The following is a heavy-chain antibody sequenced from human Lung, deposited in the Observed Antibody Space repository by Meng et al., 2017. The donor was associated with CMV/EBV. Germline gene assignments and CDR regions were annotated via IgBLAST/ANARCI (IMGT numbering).Heavy chain of an antibody. D-gene: IGHD3-22*01. V-gene: IGHV1-18*01. Sequence: ASVXVSXKDSGDTFTSYGFTWVRQAPGQGLEWVGWISAYNDNTNYAQRLQGRVSMTTDPTTSTDYMELRSLRSDDTAVYYCASKVEPYYYDGSGYLNWWQRTLVTVSS. CDR3: ASKVEPYYYDGSGYLN. CDR1: GDTFTSYG. J-gene: IGHJ4*02. CDR2: ISAYNDNT.